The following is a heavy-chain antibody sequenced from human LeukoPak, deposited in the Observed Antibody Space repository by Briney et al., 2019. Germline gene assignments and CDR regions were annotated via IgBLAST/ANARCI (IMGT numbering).Heavy chain of an antibody. CDR1: GFTVSSNY. Sequence: PGGSLRLSCAASGFTVSSNYMSWVRQAPGKGLEWVSVIYSGGSTYYADSVKGRFTISRDNSKNTLYLQMNSLRAEDTAVYYCARDAPYCGGGCLTWGQGTLVTVSS. CDR2: IYSGGST. CDR3: ARDAPYCGGGCLT. V-gene: IGHV3-53*01. J-gene: IGHJ5*02. D-gene: IGHD2-21*02.